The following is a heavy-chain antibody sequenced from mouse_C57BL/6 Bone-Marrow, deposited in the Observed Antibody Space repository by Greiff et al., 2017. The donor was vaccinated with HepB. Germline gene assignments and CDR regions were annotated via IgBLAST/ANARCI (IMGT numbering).Heavy chain of an antibody. CDR3: ARAVGAMDY. D-gene: IGHD1-1*02. V-gene: IGHV1-42*01. Sequence: VQLQQSGPELVKPGASVKISCKASGYSFTGYYMNWVKQSPEKSLEWIGEINPSTGGTTYNQKFKAKATLTVDKSSSTAYMQLKSLTSEDSAVYYCARAVGAMDYWGQGTSVTVSS. J-gene: IGHJ4*01. CDR2: INPSTGGT. CDR1: GYSFTGYY.